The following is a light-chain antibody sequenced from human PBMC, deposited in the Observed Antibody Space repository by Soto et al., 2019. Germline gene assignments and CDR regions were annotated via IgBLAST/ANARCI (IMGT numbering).Light chain of an antibody. V-gene: IGLV1-44*01. CDR1: SSNIGSNT. J-gene: IGLJ1*01. Sequence: QSVLTQPPSASGTPGQRVTISCSGSSSNIGSNTVNWYQQLPGAAPKLLIYSNNQRPSGVPDRFSGSKSGTSASLAIRGLQSEDEADYYCAAWDDSLSGQVFGTGTKVTVL. CDR3: AAWDDSLSGQV. CDR2: SNN.